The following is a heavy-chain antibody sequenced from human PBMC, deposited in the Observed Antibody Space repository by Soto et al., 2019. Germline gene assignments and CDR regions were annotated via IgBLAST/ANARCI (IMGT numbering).Heavy chain of an antibody. J-gene: IGHJ4*02. V-gene: IGHV1-58*01. CDR2: IVVGSGNT. D-gene: IGHD2-21*02. CDR1: GFTFTSSA. Sequence: SVKVSCKASGFTFTSSAVQWVRQARGQRLEWIGWIVVGSGNTNYAQKFQERVTITRDMSTSTVFMELSSLRSEDTAVYYCAADRTYCGGDCYRADYWGQG. CDR3: AADRTYCGGDCYRADY.